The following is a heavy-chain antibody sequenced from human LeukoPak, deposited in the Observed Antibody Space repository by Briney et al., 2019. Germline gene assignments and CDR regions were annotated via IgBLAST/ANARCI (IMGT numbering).Heavy chain of an antibody. Sequence: SETLSLTCTVSGYSISSGYLWGWIRQPPGKGLEWIGSIDGSGTSYYNPSLKSRVTISVDTSKNQFSLKLRSVTAADTAVYYCARDVRADPYYYYYMDVWGKGTTVTVSS. CDR3: ARDVRADPYYYYYMDV. V-gene: IGHV4-38-2*02. CDR1: GYSISSGYL. CDR2: IDGSGTS. J-gene: IGHJ6*03.